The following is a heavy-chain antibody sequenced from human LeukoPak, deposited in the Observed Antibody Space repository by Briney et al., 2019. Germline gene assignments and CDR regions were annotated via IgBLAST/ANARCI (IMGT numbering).Heavy chain of an antibody. D-gene: IGHD3-10*01. J-gene: IGHJ4*02. CDR2: IRYDGSNK. V-gene: IGHV3-30*02. CDR3: ARGEGYYYGSGSESELDY. CDR1: GFTFSSYG. Sequence: PGGSLRLSCAAPGFTFSSYGMHWVRQAPGKGLEWVAFIRYDGSNKYYADSVKGRFTISRDNSKNTLYLQMNSLRAEDTAVYYCARGEGYYYGSGSESELDYWGQGTLVTVSS.